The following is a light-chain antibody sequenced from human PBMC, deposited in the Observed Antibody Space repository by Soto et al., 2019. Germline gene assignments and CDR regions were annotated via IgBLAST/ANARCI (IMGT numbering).Light chain of an antibody. CDR2: EGS. V-gene: IGLV2-23*01. Sequence: QSALTQPASVSGSPGQSITISCTGTSSDIGNYNLVSWYQQHPDKAPKLMIYEGSKRPSGVSNRFSGSKSGNAASLTLSGLQAEDEGDYSCCSYAGGSTWVFGGGTKLTVL. J-gene: IGLJ2*01. CDR1: SSDIGNYNL. CDR3: CSYAGGSTWV.